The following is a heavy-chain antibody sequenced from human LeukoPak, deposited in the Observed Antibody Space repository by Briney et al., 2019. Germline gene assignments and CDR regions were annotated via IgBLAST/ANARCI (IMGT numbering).Heavy chain of an antibody. J-gene: IGHJ3*02. V-gene: IGHV3-30-3*01. CDR1: GFTFSSYA. CDR3: AKDLSGSYLVDADAFDI. CDR2: ISYDGSNK. D-gene: IGHD1-26*01. Sequence: PGGSLRLSCAASGFTFSSYAMHWVRQAPGKGLEWVAVISYDGSNKYYADSVKGRFTISRDNSKNTLYLQMNSLRAEDTAVYYCAKDLSGSYLVDADAFDIWGQGTMVTVSS.